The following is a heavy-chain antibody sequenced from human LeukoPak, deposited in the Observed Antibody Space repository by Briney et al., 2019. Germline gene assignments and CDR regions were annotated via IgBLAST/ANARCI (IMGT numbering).Heavy chain of an antibody. CDR2: IYYSGSI. D-gene: IGHD2-2*01. Sequence: SETLSLTCTVSGGSISSGGYYWSWIRQHPGKGLEWIGYIYYSGSIYYNPSLKSRVTISVDTSKNQFSLKLSSVTAADTAVYYCARSRGGYCSSTSCSRFDYWGQGTLVTVSS. V-gene: IGHV4-31*03. CDR3: ARSRGGYCSSTSCSRFDY. J-gene: IGHJ4*02. CDR1: GGSISSGGYY.